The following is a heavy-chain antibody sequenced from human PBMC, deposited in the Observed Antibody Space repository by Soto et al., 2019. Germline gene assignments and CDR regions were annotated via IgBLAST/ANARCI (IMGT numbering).Heavy chain of an antibody. CDR3: ARRAVHTSDYYSGYLDY. D-gene: IGHD3-3*01. CDR2: IYYSGST. Sequence: SETLSLTCTVSGGSISSSSYYWGWIRQPPGKGLEWIGSIYYSGSTYYNPSLKSRVTISVDTSKNQFSLKLSSVTAADTAVYYCARRAVHTSDYYSGYLDYWGQGTLVTVSS. V-gene: IGHV4-39*01. CDR1: GGSISSSSYY. J-gene: IGHJ4*02.